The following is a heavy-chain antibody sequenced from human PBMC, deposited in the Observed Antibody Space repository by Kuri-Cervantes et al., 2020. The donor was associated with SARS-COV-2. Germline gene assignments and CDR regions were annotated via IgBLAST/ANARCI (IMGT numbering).Heavy chain of an antibody. CDR2: ISSSSSYI. V-gene: IGHV3-21*01. D-gene: IGHD2-15*01. J-gene: IGHJ6*02. Sequence: GESLKISCAASGFTFSSYSMNWVRQAPGKGLEWVSSISSSSSYIYYADSVKGRFTTSRDSAKNLLYLQMNSLRAEDTAVYYCARDPPSPYCSGGSCRTDVWGQGTTVTVSS. CDR1: GFTFSSYS. CDR3: ARDPPSPYCSGGSCRTDV.